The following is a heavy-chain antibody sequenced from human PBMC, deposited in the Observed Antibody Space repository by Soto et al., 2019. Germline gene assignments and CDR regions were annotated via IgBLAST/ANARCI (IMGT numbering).Heavy chain of an antibody. Sequence: GGSLRLSCAASGFTFSSYAMSWVRQAPGKGLEWVSAISGSGGTTDYAAPVKGRFTISRDDSKNTLYLQMNSLKTEDTAVYYCTTGPGLTTDAFDIWGQGTMVTVSS. CDR1: GFTFSSYA. J-gene: IGHJ3*02. D-gene: IGHD4-4*01. CDR2: ISGSGGTT. V-gene: IGHV3-23*01. CDR3: TTGPGLTTDAFDI.